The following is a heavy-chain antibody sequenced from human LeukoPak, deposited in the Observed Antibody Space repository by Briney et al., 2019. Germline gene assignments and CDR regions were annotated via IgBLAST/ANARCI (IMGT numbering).Heavy chain of an antibody. V-gene: IGHV3-48*01. Sequence: GGSLRLSCAASGFTFSSNSLHWVRQAPGKGLEWVSYISSSSSSIYYADSVKGRFTISRDNAKNSLYLQMNSLRVEDTAVYYCATGYCSGGSCYPWFDYWGQGTLVTVSS. CDR1: GFTFSSNS. D-gene: IGHD2-15*01. CDR3: ATGYCSGGSCYPWFDY. CDR2: ISSSSSSI. J-gene: IGHJ4*02.